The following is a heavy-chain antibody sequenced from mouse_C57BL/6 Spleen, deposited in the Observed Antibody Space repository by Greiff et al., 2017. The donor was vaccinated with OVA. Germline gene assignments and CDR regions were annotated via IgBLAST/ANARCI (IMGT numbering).Heavy chain of an antibody. Sequence: EVQLVESGGGLVKPGGSLKLSCAASGFTFSSYAMSWVRQTPEKRLEWVATISDGGRYTYYPDNVKGRFTISRDNAKNNLYLQMSHLKSEDTAMYYCARETMIYAMDYWGQGTSVTVSS. V-gene: IGHV5-4*01. CDR2: ISDGGRYT. J-gene: IGHJ4*01. CDR3: ARETMIYAMDY. D-gene: IGHD2-4*01. CDR1: GFTFSSYA.